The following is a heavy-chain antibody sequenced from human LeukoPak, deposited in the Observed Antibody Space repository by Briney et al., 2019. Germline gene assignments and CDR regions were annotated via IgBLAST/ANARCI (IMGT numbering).Heavy chain of an antibody. CDR1: GFTFSSSA. D-gene: IGHD6-13*01. Sequence: GGSLRLSCAASGFTFSSSAMSWVRQAPGKGLEWVSSITDSGDGTYYADSVKGRFTISRDDSKNTLYLQMNSLRAEDTAVYYCAKALAAAGIVLRYYMDVWGKGTTVTVSS. CDR2: ITDSGDGT. CDR3: AKALAAAGIVLRYYMDV. J-gene: IGHJ6*03. V-gene: IGHV3-23*01.